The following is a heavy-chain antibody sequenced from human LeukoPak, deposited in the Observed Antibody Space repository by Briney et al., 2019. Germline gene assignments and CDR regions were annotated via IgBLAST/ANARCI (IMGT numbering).Heavy chain of an antibody. Sequence: SETLSLTCTVSGGSMTSAMYHWTWIRQSAGRGLEWLGRIYPTGTPNYNPSLKNRITIAIDTSKNQFSLTLTSVTAADTAVYYCARGLQEMATFEGFNYWGQGTRVTVSS. V-gene: IGHV4-61*02. J-gene: IGHJ4*02. CDR1: GGSMTSAMYH. CDR2: IYPTGTP. D-gene: IGHD5-24*01. CDR3: ARGLQEMATFEGFNY.